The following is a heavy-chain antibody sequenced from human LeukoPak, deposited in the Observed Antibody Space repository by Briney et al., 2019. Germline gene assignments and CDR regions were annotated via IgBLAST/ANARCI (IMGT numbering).Heavy chain of an antibody. Sequence: PGGSLRLSCAASGFTFSSYSMNWVGQAPGKGREWVSSISSSSSYIYYADSVKGRFTISRDNAKNSLYLQMNSLRAEDTAVYYCARDHPDKPINWFDPWGQGTLVTVSS. J-gene: IGHJ5*02. V-gene: IGHV3-21*01. CDR1: GFTFSSYS. CDR2: ISSSSSYI. CDR3: ARDHPDKPINWFDP.